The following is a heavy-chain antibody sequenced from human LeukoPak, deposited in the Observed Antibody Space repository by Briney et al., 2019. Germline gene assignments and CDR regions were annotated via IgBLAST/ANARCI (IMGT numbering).Heavy chain of an antibody. J-gene: IGHJ4*02. D-gene: IGHD3-22*01. CDR1: GGSISGYY. CDR3: ARSPKDYDSSGLFDY. CDR2: INHSGST. V-gene: IGHV4-34*01. Sequence: SETLSLTCAVYGGSISGYYWSWIRQPPGKGLEWIGEINHSGSTNYNPSLKSRVTISVDTSKNQFSLKLSSVTAADTAVYYCARSPKDYDSSGLFDYWGQGTLVTVSS.